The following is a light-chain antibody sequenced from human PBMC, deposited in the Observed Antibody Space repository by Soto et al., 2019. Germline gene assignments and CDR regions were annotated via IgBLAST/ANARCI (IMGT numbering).Light chain of an antibody. CDR3: SSYTNTSTLYV. V-gene: IGLV2-14*01. CDR1: SSDIGGYNY. J-gene: IGLJ1*01. CDR2: EVS. Sequence: QSVLTQPASVSGSPGQSITISCTGTSSDIGGYNYVSWYQQQPGKAPTLIIYEVSDRPSGISIRFSGSKSGNTASLTISGLQAEDEAYYFCSSYTNTSTLYVFGTGTKVTV.